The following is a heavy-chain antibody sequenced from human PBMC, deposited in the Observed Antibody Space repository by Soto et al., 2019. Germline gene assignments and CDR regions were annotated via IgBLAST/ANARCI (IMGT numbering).Heavy chain of an antibody. Sequence: SVKVSCKASGGTFSSYAISWVRQAPGQGXEWMGGIIPIFGTANYAQKFQGRVTITADESTSTAYMELSSLRSEDTAVYYCARGSAYYYDSSGPIIVGGYYYYYGMDVWGQGTTVTVSS. D-gene: IGHD3-22*01. V-gene: IGHV1-69*13. J-gene: IGHJ6*02. CDR1: GGTFSSYA. CDR3: ARGSAYYYDSSGPIIVGGYYYYYGMDV. CDR2: IIPIFGTA.